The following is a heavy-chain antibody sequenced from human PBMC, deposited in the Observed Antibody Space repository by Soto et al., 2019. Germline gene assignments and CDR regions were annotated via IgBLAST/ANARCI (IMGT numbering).Heavy chain of an antibody. Sequence: SETLCVICTVSGRTFSINADFSYLAWIRQPPGKGLEWIGSIDNGANTYYNPPLKSRVIISADTSKNQFSLSLNSVTAADTALYYCVKRSILVAPTWGQGILVTVSS. D-gene: IGHD2-21*01. CDR3: VKRSILVAPT. CDR1: GRTFSINADFSY. CDR2: IDNGANT. J-gene: IGHJ4*02. V-gene: IGHV4-39*01.